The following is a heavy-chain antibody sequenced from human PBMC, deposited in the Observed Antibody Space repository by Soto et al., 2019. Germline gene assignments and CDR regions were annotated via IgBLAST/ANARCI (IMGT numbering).Heavy chain of an antibody. CDR3: ARERDYSSSFRLPYYFDY. J-gene: IGHJ4*02. CDR1: GGSFSGYY. Sequence: QVQLQQWGAGLLKPSETLSLTCAVYGGSFSGYYWSWIRQPPGKGLEWIGEINQSGSTNYNPSLMSRVTISVDTSKNQFSLKLSSVTAADTAVYYCARERDYSSSFRLPYYFDYWGQGTLVTVSS. D-gene: IGHD6-13*01. V-gene: IGHV4-34*01. CDR2: INQSGST.